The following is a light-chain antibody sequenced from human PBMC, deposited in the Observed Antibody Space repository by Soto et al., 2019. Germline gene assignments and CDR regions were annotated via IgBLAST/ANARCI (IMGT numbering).Light chain of an antibody. V-gene: IGLV1-47*01. J-gene: IGLJ1*01. CDR3: YSYDSSLSHNYV. CDR2: RNN. Sequence: QSVLTQPPSVSGTPGQRVTISCSGSSSNIGSSYVYWYQQLPGTAPKLLIYRNNQWPSGVPDRFSGSKSGTSAYLAITGLQAEDEADYYCYSYDSSLSHNYVFGTGTKLTVL. CDR1: SSNIGSSY.